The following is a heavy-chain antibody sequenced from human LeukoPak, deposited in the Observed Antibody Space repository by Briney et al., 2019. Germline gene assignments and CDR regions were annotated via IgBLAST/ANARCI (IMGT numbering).Heavy chain of an antibody. CDR2: ISYDGSNK. J-gene: IGHJ6*02. D-gene: IGHD5-12*01. CDR1: GFTFSSYA. V-gene: IGHV3-30-3*01. CDR3: ARPRYSGYEKEPGDYGMDV. Sequence: PGGSLRLSCAASGFTFSSYAMHWVRQAPGKGLEWVAVISYDGSNKYYADSVKGRFTISRDNSKNTLYLQMNSLRAEDTAVYYCARPRYSGYEKEPGDYGMDVWGQGTTVTVSS.